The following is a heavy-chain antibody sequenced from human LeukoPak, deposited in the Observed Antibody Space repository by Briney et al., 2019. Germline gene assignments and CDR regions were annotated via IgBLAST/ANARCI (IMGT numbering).Heavy chain of an antibody. CDR1: GFPFDDHT. Sequence: GGSLRLSCADSGFPFDDHTMHWVRQPPGKGLEWVSRISRDASTIYYADSVKGRFTLSRDNAKNSLYLQMNSLRTEDTAVYYCARISRSDGGGFDYWGQGTLVTVSS. D-gene: IGHD3-16*01. CDR3: ARISRSDGGGFDY. J-gene: IGHJ4*02. V-gene: IGHV3-43*01. CDR2: ISRDASTI.